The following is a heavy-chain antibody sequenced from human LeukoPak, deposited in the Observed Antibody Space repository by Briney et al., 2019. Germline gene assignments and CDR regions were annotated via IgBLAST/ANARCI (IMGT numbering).Heavy chain of an antibody. D-gene: IGHD3-22*01. CDR1: GGSISSYY. V-gene: IGHV4-59*01. Sequence: SEALSLTCTVSGGSISSYYWSWIRQPPGKGLEWIGYIYYSGSTNYNPSLKSRVTISVDTSKNQFSLKLSSVTAADTAVYYGAKAIYYYDSSGYFDWGQGTLVTVSS. J-gene: IGHJ4*02. CDR3: AKAIYYYDSSGYFD. CDR2: IYYSGST.